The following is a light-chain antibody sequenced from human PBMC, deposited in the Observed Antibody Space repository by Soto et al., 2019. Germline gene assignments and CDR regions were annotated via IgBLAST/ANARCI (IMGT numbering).Light chain of an antibody. Sequence: EILMTQSPVTLSVPPGETVTLYCAASQSVSSNVAWYQRKPGQPPRLLIYGATIRVRSVPARFSGTGSGTSFTLTIRRLQSEDFGVYWCQQYDTWPQTFGQGTRLEIK. CDR2: GAT. CDR3: QQYDTWPQT. CDR1: QSVSSN. V-gene: IGKV3-15*01. J-gene: IGKJ2*01.